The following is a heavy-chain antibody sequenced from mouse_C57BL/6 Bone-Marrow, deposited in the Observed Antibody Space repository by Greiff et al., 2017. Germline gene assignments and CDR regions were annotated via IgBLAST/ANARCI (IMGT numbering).Heavy chain of an antibody. CDR3: TRWQAYYGSSGDFDY. Sequence: QVQLQQSGAELVRPGASVTLSCKASGYTFTDYEMHWVKQTPVHGLEWIGAIDPETGGTAYNQKFKGKAILTADKSSSTAYMELRSLTSEDSAVYYCTRWQAYYGSSGDFDYWGQGTTLTVSS. V-gene: IGHV1-15*01. CDR1: GYTFTDYE. J-gene: IGHJ2*01. D-gene: IGHD1-1*01. CDR2: IDPETGGT.